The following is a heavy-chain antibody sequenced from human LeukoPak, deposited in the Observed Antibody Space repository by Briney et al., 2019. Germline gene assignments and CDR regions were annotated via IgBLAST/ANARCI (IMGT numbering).Heavy chain of an antibody. Sequence: SVKLSCKAFGGTFCSYAISWVRQGPGQGLEWMGRIIPILGIANYAQKFQGRVTITAYKSTSTAYMELSSLRSEDTAVYYCASLRPQGGHWGQGTLVTVSS. J-gene: IGHJ4*02. D-gene: IGHD1-26*01. CDR1: GGTFCSYA. CDR3: ASLRPQGGH. CDR2: IIPILGIA. V-gene: IGHV1-69*04.